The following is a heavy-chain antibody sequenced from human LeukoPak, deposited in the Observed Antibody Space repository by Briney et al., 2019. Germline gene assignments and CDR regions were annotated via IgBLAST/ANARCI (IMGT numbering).Heavy chain of an antibody. Sequence: SETLSLTCTVSGGSISSSSYYWSWIRQPPGKGLEWIGEINHSGSTNYNPSLKSRVTISVDTSKNQFSLKLSSVTAADTAVYYCARDWGPSVYDYVWGSSTWGAFDIWGQGTMVTVSS. V-gene: IGHV4-39*07. CDR3: ARDWGPSVYDYVWGSSTWGAFDI. CDR1: GGSISSSSYY. D-gene: IGHD3-16*01. CDR2: INHSGST. J-gene: IGHJ3*02.